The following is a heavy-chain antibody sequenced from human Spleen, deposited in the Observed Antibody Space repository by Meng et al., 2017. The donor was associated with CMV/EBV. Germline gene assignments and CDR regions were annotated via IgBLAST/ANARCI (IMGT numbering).Heavy chain of an antibody. J-gene: IGHJ6*02. CDR3: ARVQHGERKYYGSGSYWGDYYYGMDV. CDR1: GYTFTSYG. V-gene: IGHV1-18*01. Sequence: ASVKVSCKASGYTFTSYGISWVRQAPGQGLEWMGWISAYNGNTNYAQKLQGRVTMTTDTSTSTAYMELRSPRSDDTAVYYCARVQHGERKYYGSGSYWGDYYYGMDVWGQGTTVTVSS. D-gene: IGHD3-10*01. CDR2: ISAYNGNT.